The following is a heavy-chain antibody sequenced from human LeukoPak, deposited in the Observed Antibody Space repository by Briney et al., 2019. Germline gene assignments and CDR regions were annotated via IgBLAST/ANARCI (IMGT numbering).Heavy chain of an antibody. CDR2: IRTDGGYT. J-gene: IGHJ6*02. D-gene: IGHD1-26*01. V-gene: IGHV3-74*01. CDR3: ARDRGSYYGYYYYGMDV. Sequence: GGPLRLSWAASGFTFSSYWMHWVRQAPGGGLGWVSRIRTDGGYTSYADSVKGRFTISRDNARNTLYLQMNSLRAEDTAVYYCARDRGSYYGYYYYGMDVWGQGTTVTVSS. CDR1: GFTFSSYW.